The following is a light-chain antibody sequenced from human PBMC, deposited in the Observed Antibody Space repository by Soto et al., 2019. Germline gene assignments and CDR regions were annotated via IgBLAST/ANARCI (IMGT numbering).Light chain of an antibody. CDR2: KAS. CDR1: QTISSW. V-gene: IGKV1-5*03. Sequence: DIQMTQSPSTLSASVRDRVTITCRSSQTISSWLAWFQQRPGRAPKFLIYKASTLKSGVPSRFSGSGSGTEFTLTISSLQPDDFATYYCQHYNSYSEAFGQGTKVDIK. CDR3: QHYNSYSEA. J-gene: IGKJ1*01.